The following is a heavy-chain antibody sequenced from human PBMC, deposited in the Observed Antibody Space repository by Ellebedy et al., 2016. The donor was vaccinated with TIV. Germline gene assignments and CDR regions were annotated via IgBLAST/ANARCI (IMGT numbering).Heavy chain of an antibody. CDR2: IVHTGAT. CDR1: GGSLSGYY. Sequence: MPGGSLRLSCAVSGGSLSGYYWSWIRQPPGKGLEWIGEIVHTGATNYNPSLTSRVSISQDTSKSQFSLQLSSVAAADTAVYYCARGRPAVVGALNYGLDVWGQGTTVTVSS. V-gene: IGHV4-34*01. D-gene: IGHD6-19*01. J-gene: IGHJ6*02. CDR3: ARGRPAVVGALNYGLDV.